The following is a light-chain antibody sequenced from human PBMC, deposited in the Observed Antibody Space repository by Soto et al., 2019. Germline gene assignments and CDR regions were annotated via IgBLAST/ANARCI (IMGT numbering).Light chain of an antibody. CDR3: MQALQTPPYT. CDR1: QSLLHSNGYNY. V-gene: IGKV2-28*01. J-gene: IGKJ2*01. Sequence: DIVMTQSPLSLPVTPGEPASISCRSSQSLLHSNGYNYLDWYLQKPGQSPQLLIYLGSNRASGVPDRFSGSGSGTDFTLTISREEAEDVGVYYCMQALQTPPYTFGQGTKLEIK. CDR2: LGS.